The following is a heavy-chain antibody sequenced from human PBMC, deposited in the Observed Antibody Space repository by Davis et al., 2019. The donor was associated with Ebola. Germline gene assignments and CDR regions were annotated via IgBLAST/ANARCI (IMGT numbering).Heavy chain of an antibody. D-gene: IGHD3-3*01. CDR1: GGSISSYY. CDR2: IYYSGST. Sequence: MPSETLSLTCTVSGGSISSYYWSWIRQPPGKGLEWIGYIYYSGSTNYNPSLKSRVTMSVDTSKNQFSLYLSSVTAADTAVYFCARVRYYDLNWFDPWGQGTLVTVSS. V-gene: IGHV4-59*08. J-gene: IGHJ5*02. CDR3: ARVRYYDLNWFDP.